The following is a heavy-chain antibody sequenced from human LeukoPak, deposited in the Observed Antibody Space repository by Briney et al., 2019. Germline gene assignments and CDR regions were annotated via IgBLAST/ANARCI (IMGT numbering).Heavy chain of an antibody. CDR2: LGIAGDT. Sequence: GGSLRLSCPASGFTVSSYAMHWVRQPIGKGLEWVSALGIAGDTFYPGSVKGRFTISRENAKNSLYLQMNSLRAEDTAMYYCARQKQSHGNFDYWGQGTLVTVSS. D-gene: IGHD1-26*01. J-gene: IGHJ4*02. CDR1: GFTVSSYA. CDR3: ARQKQSHGNFDY. V-gene: IGHV3-13*01.